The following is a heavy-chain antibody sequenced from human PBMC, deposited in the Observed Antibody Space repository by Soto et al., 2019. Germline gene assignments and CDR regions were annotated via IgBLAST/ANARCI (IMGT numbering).Heavy chain of an antibody. CDR3: AKDSAQGYGQPREHGMDG. CDR2: TSYDGSNK. J-gene: IGHJ6*02. D-gene: IGHD5-12*01. V-gene: IGHV3-30*18. Sequence: GGSLRLSCAASGFSFSTYGMHWVRQAPGKGLEWVAVTSYDGSNKDYADSVKGRFTISRDNSKNTLYLQMNSLRAEDAAVYYCAKDSAQGYGQPREHGMDGWGQGTTVTFSS. CDR1: GFSFSTYG.